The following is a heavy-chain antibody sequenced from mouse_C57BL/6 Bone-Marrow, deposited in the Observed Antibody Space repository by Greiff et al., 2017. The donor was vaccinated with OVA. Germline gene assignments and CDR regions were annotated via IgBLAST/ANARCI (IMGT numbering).Heavy chain of an antibody. CDR1: GFTFSNYW. J-gene: IGHJ4*01. CDR2: IRLKSDNYAT. D-gene: IGHD2-4*01. CDR3: TRRGYYDYDYAMDY. V-gene: IGHV6-3*01. Sequence: EVKLMESGGGLVQPGGSMKLSCVASGFTFSNYWMNWVRQSPEKGLEWVAQIRLKSDNYATHYAESVKGRFTISRDDSKSSVYLQMNNLRAEDTGIYYCTRRGYYDYDYAMDYWGQGTSVTVSS.